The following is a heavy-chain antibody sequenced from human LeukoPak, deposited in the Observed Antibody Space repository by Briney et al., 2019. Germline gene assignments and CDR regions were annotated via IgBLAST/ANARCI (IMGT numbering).Heavy chain of an antibody. J-gene: IGHJ4*02. CDR3: AIDFNGGQDY. CDR2: INTDGSTT. D-gene: IGHD7-27*01. CDR1: GITFSRYW. Sequence: PGGSLRLSCAASGITFSRYWIHWVRQAPGKGLVWVARINTDGSTTSYADSVKGRFTISRDNAKNTLYLQMNSLRAEDTAVYYCAIDFNGGQDYWGQGTLVTVSS. V-gene: IGHV3-74*01.